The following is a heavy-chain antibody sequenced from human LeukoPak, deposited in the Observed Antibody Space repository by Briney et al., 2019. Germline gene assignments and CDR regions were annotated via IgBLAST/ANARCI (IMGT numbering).Heavy chain of an antibody. D-gene: IGHD6-13*01. Sequence: SETLSLTCTVSGGSISSSSYYWGWIRQPPGKGLEWIGSIYYSGSTYYNPSLKSRVTISVDTSKNQFSLKLSSVTAADTAVYYCARLTAAGRVWFDPWGQGTLVTVSS. V-gene: IGHV4-39*07. CDR1: GGSISSSSYY. CDR2: IYYSGST. CDR3: ARLTAAGRVWFDP. J-gene: IGHJ5*02.